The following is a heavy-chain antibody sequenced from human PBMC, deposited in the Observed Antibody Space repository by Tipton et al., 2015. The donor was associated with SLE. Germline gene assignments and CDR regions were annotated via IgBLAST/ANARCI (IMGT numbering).Heavy chain of an antibody. CDR1: GGSISSSSYY. CDR3: AKDRSWYNDAFDI. Sequence: TLSLTCAVYGGSISSSSYYWGWIRQPPGKGLEWIGEINHSGSTNYNPSLKSRVTISVDTSKNQFSLKLSSVTAADTAVYYCAKDRSWYNDAFDIWGQGTMVTVSS. CDR2: INHSGST. D-gene: IGHD6-13*01. J-gene: IGHJ3*02. V-gene: IGHV4-39*07.